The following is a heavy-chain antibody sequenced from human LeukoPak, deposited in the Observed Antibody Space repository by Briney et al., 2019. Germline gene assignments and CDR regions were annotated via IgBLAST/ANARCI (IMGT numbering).Heavy chain of an antibody. CDR1: GFTFSSYW. CDR3: ARGSYYDFWSGHYAMDV. Sequence: GGSLRLSCAASGFTFSSYWMHWVRQIPGKGLVWVSRINSDGSTTNYADSVKGRITISRDNAKNTLYLQMNSLRAEDTAVYCCARGSYYDFWSGHYAMDVWGQGTTVTVSS. CDR2: INSDGSTT. D-gene: IGHD3-3*01. J-gene: IGHJ6*02. V-gene: IGHV3-74*01.